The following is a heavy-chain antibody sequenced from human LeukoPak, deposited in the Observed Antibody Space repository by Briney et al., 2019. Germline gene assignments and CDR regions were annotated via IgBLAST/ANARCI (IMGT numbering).Heavy chain of an antibody. CDR1: GYSISNGYC. J-gene: IGHJ4*02. CDR3: GRTAAVGVYYFNH. CDR2: IYSSGST. V-gene: IGHV4-38-2*02. D-gene: IGHD6-13*01. Sequence: SETLSLTCNVSGYSISNGYCWGWIRQPPGKGLEWIATIYSSGSTFYNPSLKSRVTSSLDRANNQFSLKLTSVTAADTAVYYCGRTAAVGVYYFNHWGQGTLVTVSS.